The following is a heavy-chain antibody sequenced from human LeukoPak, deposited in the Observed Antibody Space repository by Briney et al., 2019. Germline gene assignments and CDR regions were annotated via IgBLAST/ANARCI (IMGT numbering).Heavy chain of an antibody. CDR3: ARDLASSSWYPAPAFDI. J-gene: IGHJ3*02. CDR2: ISGSGGST. V-gene: IGHV3-23*01. D-gene: IGHD6-13*01. Sequence: QPGGSLRLSCAASGFTFSSYAMSWVRQAPGKGLEWVSAISGSGGSTYYADSVKGRFTISRDNSKNTLYLQMNSLRAEDTAVYYCARDLASSSWYPAPAFDIWSQGTMVTVSS. CDR1: GFTFSSYA.